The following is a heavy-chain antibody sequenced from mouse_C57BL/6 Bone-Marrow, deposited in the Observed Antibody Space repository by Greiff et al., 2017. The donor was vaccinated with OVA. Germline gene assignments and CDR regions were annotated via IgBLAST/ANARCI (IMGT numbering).Heavy chain of an antibody. D-gene: IGHD3-3*01. CDR3: ARGTVYYFDY. J-gene: IGHJ2*01. V-gene: IGHV1-50*01. Sequence: QVQLQQPGAELVKPGASVKLSCKASGYTFTSYWMQWVKQRPGQGLEWIGEIDPSDSYTNSNQKLKGKATLTVDTSSSTAYMPLSSLTSEDSAVYYFARGTVYYFDYWGQGTTLTVSS. CDR1: GYTFTSYW. CDR2: IDPSDSYT.